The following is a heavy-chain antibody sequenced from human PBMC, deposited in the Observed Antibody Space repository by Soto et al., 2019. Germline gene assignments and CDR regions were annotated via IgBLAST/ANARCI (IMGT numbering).Heavy chain of an antibody. J-gene: IGHJ6*02. CDR3: ARSSGDRDSYYGRDV. D-gene: IGHD7-27*01. Sequence: PSETLSLTCTVSGGSISSGGYYWSWIRQHPGKGLELFWYIYYSCSTYYNPSLKSRFTISVDTSKNQFSLNLSSVTDEDTDVYYCARSSGDRDSYYGRDVWGQGNSVTVSS. V-gene: IGHV4-31*03. CDR1: GGSISSGGYY. CDR2: IYYSCST.